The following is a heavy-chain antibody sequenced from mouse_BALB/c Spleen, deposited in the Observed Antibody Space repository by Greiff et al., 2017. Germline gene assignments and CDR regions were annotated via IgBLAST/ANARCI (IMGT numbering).Heavy chain of an antibody. Sequence: EVKLMESGPELEKPGASVKISCKASGYSFTGYNMNWVKQSNGKSLEWIGNIDPYYGGTSYNQKFKGKATLTVDKSSSTAYMQLKSLTSEDSAVYYCARDGSKAWYFDVWGAGTTVTVSS. CDR1: GYSFTGYN. D-gene: IGHD1-1*01. J-gene: IGHJ1*01. V-gene: IGHV1-39*01. CDR3: ARDGSKAWYFDV. CDR2: IDPYYGGT.